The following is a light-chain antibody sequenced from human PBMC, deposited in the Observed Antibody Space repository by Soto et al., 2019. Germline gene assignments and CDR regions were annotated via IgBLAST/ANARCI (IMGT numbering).Light chain of an antibody. Sequence: QSALTQPASVSGSPGQSITISCSGTSSDVGFYNFVSWYQQHPGKAPKLMIYDVSHRPSGVSNRFSGSKSGNTASLTISGLQAEDEADYYCSSYTSGTTLYVFGTGTKLTVL. J-gene: IGLJ1*01. CDR1: SSDVGFYNF. CDR3: SSYTSGTTLYV. V-gene: IGLV2-14*03. CDR2: DVS.